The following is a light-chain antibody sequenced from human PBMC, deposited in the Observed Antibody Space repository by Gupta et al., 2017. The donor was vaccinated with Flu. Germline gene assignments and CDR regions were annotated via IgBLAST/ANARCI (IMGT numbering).Light chain of an antibody. CDR3: CSYAGSYTFV. J-gene: IGLJ3*02. Sequence: HSALTQPRSVSGSPGPSVTISCTGTSSDVGGYNYVSWYQQHPGKAPKLMIYDVSKRPSGVPDRFSGSKSGNTASLTISGLQAEDEADYYCCSYAGSYTFVFGGGTKLTVL. CDR2: DVS. V-gene: IGLV2-11*01. CDR1: SSDVGGYNY.